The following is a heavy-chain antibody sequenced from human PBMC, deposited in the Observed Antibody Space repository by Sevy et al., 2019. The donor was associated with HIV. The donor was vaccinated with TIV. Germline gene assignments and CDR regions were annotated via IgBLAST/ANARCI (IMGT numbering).Heavy chain of an antibody. CDR2: ISAYNGNT. V-gene: IGHV1-18*01. CDR3: ARDLGYCSSTSCFDYYYYGMDV. Sequence: ASVKVSCKASGYTFTSYGISWVRQAPGQGLKWMGWISAYNGNTNYAQKLQGRVTMTTDTSTSTAYMELRSLRSDDTAVYYCARDLGYCSSTSCFDYYYYGMDVWGQGTTVTVSS. D-gene: IGHD2-2*01. CDR1: GYTFTSYG. J-gene: IGHJ6*02.